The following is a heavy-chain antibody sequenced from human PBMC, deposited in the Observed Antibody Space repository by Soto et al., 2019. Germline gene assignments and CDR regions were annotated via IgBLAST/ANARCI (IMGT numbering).Heavy chain of an antibody. Sequence: SETLSLTCTVSGGSISSYYWSWIRQPPGKGLEWIGYIYYSGSTNYNPSLKSRVTISVDTSKNQFSLKLSSVTAADTAVYYCARHDRLRKYYYYYYYMDVWGKGTTVTVSS. CDR1: GGSISSYY. CDR2: IYYSGST. V-gene: IGHV4-59*08. CDR3: ARHDRLRKYYYYYYYMDV. J-gene: IGHJ6*03. D-gene: IGHD4-17*01.